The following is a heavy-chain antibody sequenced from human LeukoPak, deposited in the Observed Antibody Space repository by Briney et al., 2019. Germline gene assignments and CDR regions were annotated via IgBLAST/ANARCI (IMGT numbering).Heavy chain of an antibody. V-gene: IGHV4-59*01. CDR2: IYYSGST. CDR1: GGSISSYY. J-gene: IGHJ4*02. CDR3: AREGSGSYYYPFDY. Sequence: SETLSLTCTVSGGSISSYYWSWIRQPPGKGQEWIGYIYYSGSTNYNPSLKSRVTISVDTSKSQFSLKLTSVTAADTAVYYCAREGSGSYYYPFDYWGQGTLVTVSS. D-gene: IGHD3-10*01.